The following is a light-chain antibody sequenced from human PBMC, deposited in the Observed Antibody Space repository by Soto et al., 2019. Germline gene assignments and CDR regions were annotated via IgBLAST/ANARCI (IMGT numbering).Light chain of an antibody. CDR2: EGN. J-gene: IGLJ1*01. Sequence: QSALTQPASVSGSPGQSITISCAGSIRDVGSSNLVSWYQQHPGKVPKLIIYEGNRRPSGVSSRFSGSNSGKTASLTISGLQAEDEADYYCCSYVGARRYVFVIATKLTVL. V-gene: IGLV2-23*01. CDR3: CSYVGARRYV. CDR1: IRDVGSSNL.